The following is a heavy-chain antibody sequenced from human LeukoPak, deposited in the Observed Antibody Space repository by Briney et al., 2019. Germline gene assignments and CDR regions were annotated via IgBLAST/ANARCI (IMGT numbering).Heavy chain of an antibody. Sequence: AGGSLRLSCAASAFSFSSYGMNWVRQAPGKGLEWISYISSSGNSKYYADSVKGRFTVSRDNVWKSLYLQMDSLRVEDTAVYYCARRITISGVGYYMDVWGKGTTVTVSS. CDR1: AFSFSSYG. D-gene: IGHD3-3*01. V-gene: IGHV3-48*01. CDR2: ISSSGNSK. J-gene: IGHJ6*03. CDR3: ARRITISGVGYYMDV.